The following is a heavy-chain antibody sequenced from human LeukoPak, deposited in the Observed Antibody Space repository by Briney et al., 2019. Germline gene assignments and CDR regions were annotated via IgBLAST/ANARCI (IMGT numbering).Heavy chain of an antibody. CDR2: IYYSGST. V-gene: IGHV4-30-4*08. Sequence: SETLSLTCTVSGGSISSGDYYWSWIRQPPGKGLEWIGYIYYSGSTYYNPSLKSRVTISVDTSKNHFSLKLSSVTAADTAVYYCARADTAMVHFDYWGQGTLVTVSS. D-gene: IGHD5-18*01. CDR1: GGSISSGDYY. J-gene: IGHJ4*02. CDR3: ARADTAMVHFDY.